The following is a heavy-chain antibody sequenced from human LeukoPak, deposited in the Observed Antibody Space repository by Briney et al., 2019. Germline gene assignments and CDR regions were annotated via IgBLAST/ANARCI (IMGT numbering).Heavy chain of an antibody. V-gene: IGHV3-30-3*01. CDR1: GFTFSSYA. J-gene: IGHJ4*02. D-gene: IGHD2-15*01. CDR2: ISYDGSNK. Sequence: GGSLRLSCAASGFTFSSYAMHWVRQAPGKGLEWVAVISYDGSNKYYADSVKGRFTISRDNSKNTLYLQMNSLRAEDTAVYYCARHIVVVVAATSGYFDYWGQGTLVTVSS. CDR3: ARHIVVVVAATSGYFDY.